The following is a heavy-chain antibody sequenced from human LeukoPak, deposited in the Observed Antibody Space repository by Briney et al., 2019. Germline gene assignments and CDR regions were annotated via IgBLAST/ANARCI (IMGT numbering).Heavy chain of an antibody. D-gene: IGHD1-26*01. V-gene: IGHV3-23*01. CDR3: AKDGDSGSYSDW. CDR2: ISGGGSDT. Sequence: HPGGSLRLSCAASGFTFTSYAMTWVRLAPGKGLEWVSTISGGGSDTYYADSEGRLATISRNTTKNTLLLQMNSLRADTPDTYYCAKDGDSGSYSDWWGEGTLVPVS. CDR1: GFTFTSYA. J-gene: IGHJ4*02.